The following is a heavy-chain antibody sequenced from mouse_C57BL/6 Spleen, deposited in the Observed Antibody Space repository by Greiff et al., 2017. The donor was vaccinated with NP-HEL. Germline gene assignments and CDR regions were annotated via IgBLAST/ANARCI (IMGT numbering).Heavy chain of an antibody. CDR2: INPGSGGT. D-gene: IGHD2-1*01. Sequence: QVQLQQSGAELVRPGTSVKVSCKASGYAFTNYLIEWVKQRPGQGLEWIGVINPGSGGTNYNEKFKGKATLTADKSSSTAYMQLSSLTSEDSAVYFCARGAYYGNLAWFAYWGQGTLVTVSA. J-gene: IGHJ3*01. CDR1: GYAFTNYL. V-gene: IGHV1-54*01. CDR3: ARGAYYGNLAWFAY.